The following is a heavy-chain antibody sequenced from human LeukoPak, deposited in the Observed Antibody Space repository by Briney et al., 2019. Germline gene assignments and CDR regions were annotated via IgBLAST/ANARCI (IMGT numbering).Heavy chain of an antibody. CDR1: GFTFSDYY. CDR2: ISSSGSTI. Sequence: GGSLRLSCAASGFTFSDYYMSWIRQAPGKGLEWVSYISSSGSTIYYADSVKGRFTISRDNAKNSLYPQMNSLRAEDTAVYYCARVPIRITMVRGVIAVAFDIWGQGTMVTVSS. V-gene: IGHV3-11*04. J-gene: IGHJ3*02. CDR3: ARVPIRITMVRGVIAVAFDI. D-gene: IGHD3-10*01.